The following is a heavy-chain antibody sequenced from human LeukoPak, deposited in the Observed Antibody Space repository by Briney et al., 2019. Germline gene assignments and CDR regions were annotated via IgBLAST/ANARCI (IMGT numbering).Heavy chain of an antibody. CDR1: GFTFSSYS. CDR2: ISSSSSTI. D-gene: IGHD3-10*01. V-gene: IGHV3-48*02. J-gene: IGHJ5*02. CDR3: ARVEYYYGSGSYYRGWFDP. Sequence: GGSLRLSCAASGFTFSSYSMNWVRQAPGKGLEWVSYISSSSSTIYYADSVKGRFTVSRDNAKNSLYLQMNSLRDEDTAVYYCARVEYYYGSGSYYRGWFDPWGQGTLVTVSS.